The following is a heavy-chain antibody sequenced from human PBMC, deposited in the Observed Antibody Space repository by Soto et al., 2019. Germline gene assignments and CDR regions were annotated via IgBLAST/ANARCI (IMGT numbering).Heavy chain of an antibody. J-gene: IGHJ4*02. Sequence: PWGSLGLFCAASEFTFSSYAMSWFRQTPAKGLEWVSAISGDGYSTYYAASVEGRFTLSRDNSKNTLYLHMNSLRAGDKASYYWSNLLYSHAGLSNSWCQGIQVTVPS. V-gene: IGHV3-23*01. CDR3: SNLLYSHAGLSNS. CDR1: EFTFSSYA. CDR2: ISGDGYST. D-gene: IGHD3-3*01.